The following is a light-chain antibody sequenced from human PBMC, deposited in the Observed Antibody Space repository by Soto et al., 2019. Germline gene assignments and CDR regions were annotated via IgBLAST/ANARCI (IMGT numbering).Light chain of an antibody. Sequence: DLPMTQSPSSVSASVGDRVTITCRASQGISSWLVWYQQKPGKAPKLLIYAASSLQSGVPSRFSGSGSGTDFTLTISSLQPEDSATYYCQQANSFPSFGGGTKVEIK. J-gene: IGKJ4*01. CDR2: AAS. CDR1: QGISSW. V-gene: IGKV1-12*02. CDR3: QQANSFPS.